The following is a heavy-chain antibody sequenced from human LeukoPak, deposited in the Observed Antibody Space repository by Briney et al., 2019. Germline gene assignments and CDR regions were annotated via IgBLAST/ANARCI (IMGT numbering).Heavy chain of an antibody. Sequence: GGSLRLSCAASGFTFNIYAMSWVRQAPGKGLKGVSGISGSGGSTYYADSVKGRFTISRDNSKNTLYLQMNSLRVEDTAVYYCGKDKLNPYYYDSSGYTFDYWGQGTLVTVSS. CDR2: ISGSGGST. V-gene: IGHV3-23*01. J-gene: IGHJ4*02. D-gene: IGHD3-22*01. CDR1: GFTFNIYA. CDR3: GKDKLNPYYYDSSGYTFDY.